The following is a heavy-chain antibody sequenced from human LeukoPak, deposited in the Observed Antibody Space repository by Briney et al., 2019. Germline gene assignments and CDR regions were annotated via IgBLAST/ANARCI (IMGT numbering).Heavy chain of an antibody. CDR3: ARDLDYDSSGYYYKANYFDY. CDR1: GDSVSSNSAA. Sequence: SQTLSLTCAISGDSVSSNSAAWNWIRQSPSRGLEWLGRTYYRSKWYNDYAVSVKSRITINPDTSKNQFSLQLNSVTPEDTAVYYCARDLDYDSSGYYYKANYFDYWGQGTLVTVSS. V-gene: IGHV6-1*01. CDR2: TYYRSKWYN. D-gene: IGHD3-22*01. J-gene: IGHJ4*02.